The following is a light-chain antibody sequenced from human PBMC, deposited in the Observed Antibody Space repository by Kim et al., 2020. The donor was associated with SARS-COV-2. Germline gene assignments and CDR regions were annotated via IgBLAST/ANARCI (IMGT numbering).Light chain of an antibody. CDR1: QSIKTY. Sequence: DIQMPQSPSSLSASVGDRVTITCRASQSIKTYLNWYQQKVGKAPKLLVHSASTLHSGVPSRFSGSGSGTDFTLTISSLQPEDFATYYCQQSYSAGTFGQGTKVDIK. V-gene: IGKV1-39*01. CDR3: QQSYSAGT. CDR2: SAS. J-gene: IGKJ1*01.